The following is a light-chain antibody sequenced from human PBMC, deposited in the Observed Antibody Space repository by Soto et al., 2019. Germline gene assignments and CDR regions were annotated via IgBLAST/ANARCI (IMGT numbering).Light chain of an antibody. CDR2: AAS. V-gene: IGKV1-9*01. Sequence: DLQLTQSPSFLSASVGDRVTITCRASQGISSYLAWYQQKPGKAPKLLIYAASTLQSGVPSRFSGSGSGTEFTLTNSSLQPADFATYYCQQLNSYPLTFGGGTKVEIK. J-gene: IGKJ4*01. CDR3: QQLNSYPLT. CDR1: QGISSY.